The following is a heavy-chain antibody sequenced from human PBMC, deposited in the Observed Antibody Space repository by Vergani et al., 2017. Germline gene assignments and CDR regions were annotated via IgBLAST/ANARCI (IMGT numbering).Heavy chain of an antibody. J-gene: IGHJ3*02. D-gene: IGHD3-3*01. V-gene: IGHV1-2*06. Sequence: QVQLVQSGAEVKKPGASVRVSCKASGFTFTSYHIHWVRQAPGQGLDWLGRIDPNSVDTRYSQRFRDRVTITRDTSINTAYMEMTRLRPDDTAVYYCASGGDFWSGYWGDDAFDIWGQGTMVTVSS. CDR1: GFTFTSYH. CDR2: IDPNSVDT. CDR3: ASGGDFWSGYWGDDAFDI.